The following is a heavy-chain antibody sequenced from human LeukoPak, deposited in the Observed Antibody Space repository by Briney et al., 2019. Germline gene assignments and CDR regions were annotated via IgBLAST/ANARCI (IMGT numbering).Heavy chain of an antibody. D-gene: IGHD5-12*01. CDR3: ARIVDIVATKPIDY. J-gene: IGHJ4*02. CDR2: INPNSGGT. V-gene: IGHV1-2*02. CDR1: GGTFSSYA. Sequence: AASVKVSCKASGGTFSSYAISLVRQAPGQGLEWMGWINPNSGGTNYAQKFQGRVTMTRDTSISTAYMELSRLRSDDTAVYYCARIVDIVATKPIDYWGQGTLVTVSS.